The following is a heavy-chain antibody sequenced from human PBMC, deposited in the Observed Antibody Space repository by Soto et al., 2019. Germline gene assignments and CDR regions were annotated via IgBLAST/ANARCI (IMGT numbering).Heavy chain of an antibody. J-gene: IGHJ4*02. CDR3: ARRRTESYYDSSGYYFDY. D-gene: IGHD3-22*01. CDR1: GGSISSSSYY. V-gene: IGHV4-39*01. CDR2: IYYSGST. Sequence: SETLSLTCTVSGGSISSSSYYWGWIRQPPGKGLEWIGSIYYSGSTYYNPSLKSRVTISVDTSKNQFSLKLSSVTAADTAVYYCARRRTESYYDSSGYYFDYWGQGTLVTVSS.